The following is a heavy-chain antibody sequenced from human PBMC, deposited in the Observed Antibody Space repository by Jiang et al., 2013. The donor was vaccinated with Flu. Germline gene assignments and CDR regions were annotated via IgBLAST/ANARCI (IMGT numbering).Heavy chain of an antibody. V-gene: IGHV2-5*01. D-gene: IGHD4-17*01. J-gene: IGHJ3*02. CDR3: AYLMTTVINDAFDI. CDR2: IYWNDDK. Sequence: LEWLALIYWNDDKRYSPSLKSRLTITKDTSKNQVVLRMTNMDPVDTATYYCAYLMTTVINDAFDIWGQGTMVTVSS.